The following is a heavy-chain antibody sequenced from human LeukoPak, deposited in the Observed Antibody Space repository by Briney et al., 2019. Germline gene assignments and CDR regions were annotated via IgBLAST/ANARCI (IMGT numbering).Heavy chain of an antibody. CDR2: IYSGGTT. Sequence: PGGSLRLSCAASGFTVSSNYMSWVRQAPGKGLEWVSVIYSGGTTYYADSVKGRLTISRDNSNNTLYLQMNSLRAEDTAVYYCARGPVTKFEIWGQGTILTVSS. CDR1: GFTVSSNY. D-gene: IGHD4-17*01. CDR3: ARGPVTKFEI. V-gene: IGHV3-53*01. J-gene: IGHJ3*02.